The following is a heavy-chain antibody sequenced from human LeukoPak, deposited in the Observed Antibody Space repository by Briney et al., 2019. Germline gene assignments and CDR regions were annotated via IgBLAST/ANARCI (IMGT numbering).Heavy chain of an antibody. D-gene: IGHD2-2*01. Sequence: PGGSLRLSCAASGFTFSTYSMKWVRQAPGKGLEWVSYISSSSSSTIYYADSVKGRFTISRDNAKNALYLQMNSLRAEDTAVYFCARSGYCTSTSCLNGRGAFDIWGQGTMVTVSS. CDR3: ARSGYCTSTSCLNGRGAFDI. CDR1: GFTFSTYS. J-gene: IGHJ3*02. V-gene: IGHV3-48*04. CDR2: ISSSSSSTI.